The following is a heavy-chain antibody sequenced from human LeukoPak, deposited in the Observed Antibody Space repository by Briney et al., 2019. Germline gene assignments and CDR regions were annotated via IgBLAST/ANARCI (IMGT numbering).Heavy chain of an antibody. CDR3: ARASIEWQWLVRVRLPLGYYFDY. J-gene: IGHJ4*02. CDR1: GYTFTSYD. Sequence: ASVKVSCKASGYTFTSYDINWVRQATGQGLEWMGWMNPNSGNTGYAQKFQGRVTMTRNTSISTAYMELSSLRSEDTAVYYCARASIEWQWLVRVRLPLGYYFDYWGQGTLVTVSS. V-gene: IGHV1-8*01. CDR2: MNPNSGNT. D-gene: IGHD6-19*01.